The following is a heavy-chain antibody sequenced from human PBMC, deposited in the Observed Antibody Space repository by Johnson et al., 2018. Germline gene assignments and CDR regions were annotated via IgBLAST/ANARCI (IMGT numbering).Heavy chain of an antibody. CDR2: IYHFGTT. D-gene: IGHD1-1*01. CDR3: ARGLKPQLDARRYYYYYMDV. V-gene: IGHV4-30-4*01. Sequence: QVQLQESGPGLVKPSQTLSLTCSVSGASIRSGDYYWTWMRQSPGKGLEWIGYIYHFGTTYYDPSLQSRLTISIDTSKNLFSLKLRSVTAADSAVYFCARGLKPQLDARRYYYYYMDVWGKGTTVTVSS. CDR1: GASIRSGDYY. J-gene: IGHJ6*03.